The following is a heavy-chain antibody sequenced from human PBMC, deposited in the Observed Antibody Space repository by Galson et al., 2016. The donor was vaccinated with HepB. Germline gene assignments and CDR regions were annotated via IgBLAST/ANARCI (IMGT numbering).Heavy chain of an antibody. CDR1: GFTFSSYG. CDR2: ITGNGGST. V-gene: IGHV3-23*01. Sequence: SLRLSCAASGFTFSSYGMSWVRQAPGKGLEGVSGITGNGGSTYYADSVKGRFTISRDNSKNTLYLQMNSLRAEDTAVYYCAKPHIAVAGHGGLAFNMWGQGTMVTVSS. J-gene: IGHJ3*02. CDR3: AKPHIAVAGHGGLAFNM. D-gene: IGHD6-19*01.